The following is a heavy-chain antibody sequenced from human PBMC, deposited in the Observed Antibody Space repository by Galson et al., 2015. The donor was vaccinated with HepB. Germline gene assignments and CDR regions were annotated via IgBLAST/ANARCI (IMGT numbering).Heavy chain of an antibody. CDR2: IIPIFGTA. CDR3: ATAWDVPSKSSTSCYDFGGPGRFCAWFDP. V-gene: IGHV1-69*13. D-gene: IGHD2-2*01. CDR1: GGTFSSYA. J-gene: IGHJ5*02. Sequence: SVKVSCKASGGTFSSYAISWVRQAPGQGLEWMGGIIPIFGTANYAQKFQGRVTITADESTSTAYMELSSLRSEDTAVYYCATAWDVPSKSSTSCYDFGGPGRFCAWFDPWGQGTLVTVSS.